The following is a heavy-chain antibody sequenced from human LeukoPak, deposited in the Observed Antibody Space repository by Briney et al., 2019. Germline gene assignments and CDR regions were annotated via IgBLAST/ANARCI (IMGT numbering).Heavy chain of an antibody. CDR1: GGSISSGDYY. CDR3: AQLGLTYYYIS. Sequence: KPSETLSLTCTVSGGSISSGDYYWSWIRQPPGKGLEWIEYIYYSGITNCNPSLKSRLMMSIDTSENRFSLKLSSVTAADTAVYYCAQLGLTYYYISWGQGALVTVSS. V-gene: IGHV4-30-4*01. D-gene: IGHD3-9*01. CDR2: IYYSGIT. J-gene: IGHJ5*02.